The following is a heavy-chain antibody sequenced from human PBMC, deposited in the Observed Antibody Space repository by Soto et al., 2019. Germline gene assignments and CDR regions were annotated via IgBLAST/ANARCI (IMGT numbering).Heavy chain of an antibody. CDR1: GGSISSYY. CDR3: ARDVKSIYYYYMDV. D-gene: IGHD6-6*01. J-gene: IGHJ6*03. CDR2: IYYSGST. V-gene: IGHV4-59*01. Sequence: SETLSLTCTVSGGSISSYYWSWIRQPPGKGLEWIGYIYYSGSTNYNPSLKSRVTISVDTSKNQFSLKLSSVTAADTAVYYCARDVKSIYYYYMDVWGKGPTVTVSS.